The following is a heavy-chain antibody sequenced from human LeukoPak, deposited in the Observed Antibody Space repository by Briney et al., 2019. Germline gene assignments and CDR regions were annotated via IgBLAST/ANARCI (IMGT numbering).Heavy chain of an antibody. CDR1: GGSFSGYY. J-gene: IGHJ2*01. D-gene: IGHD6-13*01. Sequence: PSETLSLTCAVYGGSFSGYYWSWIRQSPGKGLEWVGEINYSGNINYNPSLKSRVTIDTSKNQISLKLTSVTAADTAIYYCARHAKGSSSWFESYWYFDLWGRGTLVTVSS. CDR2: INYSGNI. CDR3: ARHAKGSSSWFESYWYFDL. V-gene: IGHV4-34*01.